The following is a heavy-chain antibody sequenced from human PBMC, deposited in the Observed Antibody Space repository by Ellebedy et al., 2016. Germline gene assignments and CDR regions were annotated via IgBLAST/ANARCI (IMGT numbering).Heavy chain of an antibody. CDR1: GGSFSGYY. J-gene: IGHJ4*02. Sequence: SETLSLTCAVYGGSFSGYYWSWIRQPPGKGLEWIGEINHSGSTNYNPSLKSRVTISVDTSKNQFSLKLSSVTAADTAVYYCARVGYNYGGRFDYWGQGTLVTVSS. CDR2: INHSGST. V-gene: IGHV4-34*01. D-gene: IGHD5-24*01. CDR3: ARVGYNYGGRFDY.